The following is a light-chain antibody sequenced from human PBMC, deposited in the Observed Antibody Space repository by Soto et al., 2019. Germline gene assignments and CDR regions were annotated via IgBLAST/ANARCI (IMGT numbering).Light chain of an antibody. CDR1: QSVSSSY. CDR2: GAY. V-gene: IGKV3-11*01. Sequence: EVVLTQSPVTLSLSPGERATLSFRASQSVSSSYLAWYQQKPGQAPRLLIYGAYNRATGIPARFSGSGSGTDFTLTISSLEPEDFAVYYCQQSSNWPLLTFGGGTKVDIK. J-gene: IGKJ4*01. CDR3: QQSSNWPLLT.